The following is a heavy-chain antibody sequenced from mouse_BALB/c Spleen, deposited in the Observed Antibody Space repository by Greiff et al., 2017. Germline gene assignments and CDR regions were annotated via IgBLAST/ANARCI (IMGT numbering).Heavy chain of an antibody. Sequence: DVQLVESGGGLVQPGGSRKLSCAASGFTFSSFGMHWVRQAPEKGLEWVAYISSGSSTIYYADTVKGRFTISRDNPKNTLFLQMTSLRSEDTAMYYCARISYAMDYWGQGTSVTVSS. J-gene: IGHJ4*01. CDR2: ISSGSSTI. V-gene: IGHV5-17*02. CDR1: GFTFSSFG. CDR3: ARISYAMDY.